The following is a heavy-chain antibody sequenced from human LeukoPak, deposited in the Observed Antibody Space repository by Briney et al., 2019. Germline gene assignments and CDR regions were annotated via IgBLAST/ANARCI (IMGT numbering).Heavy chain of an antibody. CDR2: IQNDGGNE. Sequence: SGGSLTLSCAASGFTFSIHGMHWLRQAPGKGLEWLTLIQNDGGNEYYADSVKGRFTISRDNSKNTLFLQLNSLRAEDTAVYYCARDRSSSFDYWGPGTLVAASS. CDR1: GFTFSIHG. CDR3: ARDRSSSFDY. D-gene: IGHD2/OR15-2a*01. V-gene: IGHV3-30*02. J-gene: IGHJ4*02.